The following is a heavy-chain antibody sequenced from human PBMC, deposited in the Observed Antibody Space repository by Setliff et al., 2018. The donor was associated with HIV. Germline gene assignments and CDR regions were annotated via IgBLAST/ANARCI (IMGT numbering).Heavy chain of an antibody. CDR3: ARKLQPGYGMDV. CDR1: GFTFNSYW. CDR2: INQDGNEK. J-gene: IGHJ6*02. Sequence: GESLKISCVASGFTFNSYWMIWVRQAPGKGLEWVANINQDGNEKNYVDSVKGRFTISRDNTKNSLYLQMDSLRAEDTTVYYCARKLQPGYGMDVWGQGTTVTVSS. D-gene: IGHD5-18*01. V-gene: IGHV3-7*01.